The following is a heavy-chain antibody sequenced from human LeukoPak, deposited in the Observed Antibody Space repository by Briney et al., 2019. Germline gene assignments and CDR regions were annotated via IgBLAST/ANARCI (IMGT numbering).Heavy chain of an antibody. CDR1: GGSFSGYY. D-gene: IGHD1-26*01. Sequence: SQTLSLTCAVYGGSFSGYYWSWIRQPPGKGLEWIGEINHSGSTNYNPSLKSRVTISVDTSKNQFSLKLNSVTAADTAVYYCARGQWEIRFDPWGQGTLVTVSS. CDR3: ARGQWEIRFDP. V-gene: IGHV4-34*01. CDR2: INHSGST. J-gene: IGHJ5*02.